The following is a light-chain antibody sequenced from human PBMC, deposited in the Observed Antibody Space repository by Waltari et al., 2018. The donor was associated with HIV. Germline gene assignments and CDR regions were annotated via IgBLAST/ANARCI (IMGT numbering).Light chain of an antibody. J-gene: IGLJ2*01. Sequence: QSALPQPPSASGSTGQSVALLCPASSNDFGPYNIISSYQHHPGNAPKLLIYDVTRRPPGIPDRFSGTKSGYTASLTVSDLQVEDEADYYCVSYTEKDTFLLFGGGTKLA. V-gene: IGLV2-8*01. CDR3: VSYTEKDTFLL. CDR2: DVT. CDR1: SNDFGPYNI.